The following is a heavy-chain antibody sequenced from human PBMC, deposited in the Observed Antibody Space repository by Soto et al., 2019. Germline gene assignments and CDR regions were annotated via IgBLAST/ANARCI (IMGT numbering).Heavy chain of an antibody. J-gene: IGHJ5*02. CDR2: INPDAGAT. CDR1: AYSFTTYH. CDR3: ARGDIVLVPASEGNWFDP. Sequence: QVQLVQSGAEVKKPGASVTLSCKASAYSFTTYHIHWVRQAPGQGLEWMGLINPDAGATNYAQRFQSRLRLTRDTHTSTVYMELRSLRFDDTAVYYCARGDIVLVPASEGNWFDPWGQGTLVTVSS. V-gene: IGHV1-46*01. D-gene: IGHD2-2*01.